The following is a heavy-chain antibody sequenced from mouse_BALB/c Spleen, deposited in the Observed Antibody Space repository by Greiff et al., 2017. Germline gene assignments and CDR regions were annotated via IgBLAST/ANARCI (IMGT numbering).Heavy chain of an antibody. CDR2: ISSGGST. J-gene: IGHJ4*01. CDR3: AKPYDGYYVVYAMDY. Sequence: EVHLVESGGGLVKPGGSLKLSCAASGFTFSSYAMSWVRQTPEKRLEWVASISSGGSTYYPDSVKGRFTISRDNARNILYLQMSSLRSEDTAMYYCAKPYDGYYVVYAMDYWGQGTSVTVSS. V-gene: IGHV5-6-5*01. CDR1: GFTFSSYA. D-gene: IGHD2-3*01.